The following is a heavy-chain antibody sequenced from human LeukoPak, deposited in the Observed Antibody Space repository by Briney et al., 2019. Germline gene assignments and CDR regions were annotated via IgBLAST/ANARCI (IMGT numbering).Heavy chain of an antibody. CDR1: GGSFSGYY. V-gene: IGHV4-34*01. CDR3: ARKALPGNWFDP. J-gene: IGHJ5*02. CDR2: INHSGST. Sequence: ETLSLTCAVYGGSFSGYYWSWIRQPPGKGLEWIWEINHSGSTNYNPSLKSRVTMSLDTSKNQFSLKLSSVTAADTAVYYCARKALPGNWFDPWGQGALVTVSS.